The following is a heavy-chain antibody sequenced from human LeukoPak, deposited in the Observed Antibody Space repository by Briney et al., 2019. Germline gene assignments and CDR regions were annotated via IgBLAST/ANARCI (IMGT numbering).Heavy chain of an antibody. CDR3: ARVRGYSYAYGDY. CDR2: ISSSGNTI. D-gene: IGHD5-18*01. V-gene: IGHV3-48*04. J-gene: IGHJ4*02. Sequence: PGGSLRLSCAASVFTFSSYSMNWVRRAPGKGLEWVSYISSSGNTIDYADSVKGRFTISRDNAKNSLYLQMVSLRAEDTAVYYCARVRGYSYAYGDYGGQGTLVTVSS. CDR1: VFTFSSYS.